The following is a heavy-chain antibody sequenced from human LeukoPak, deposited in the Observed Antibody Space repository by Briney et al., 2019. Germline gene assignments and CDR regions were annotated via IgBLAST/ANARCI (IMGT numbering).Heavy chain of an antibody. CDR2: ISGSGGGT. D-gene: IGHD3-22*01. CDR3: AKDRANSGSYFDY. V-gene: IGHV3-23*01. CDR1: GFTFSSYA. J-gene: IGHJ4*02. Sequence: GGSLRLSCAASGFTFSSYAMSWVRQAPGKGLEWVSAISGSGGGTYYADSVKGRFTISRDNSKNTLYLQMNSLRAEDTAVYYCAKDRANSGSYFDYWGQGTLVTVSS.